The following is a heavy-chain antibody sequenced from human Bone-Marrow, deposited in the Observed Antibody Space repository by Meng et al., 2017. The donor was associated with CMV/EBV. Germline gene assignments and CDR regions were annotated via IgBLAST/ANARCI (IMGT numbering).Heavy chain of an antibody. J-gene: IGHJ5*02. CDR1: GGSISSYY. V-gene: IGHV4-59*01. Sequence: SETLSLTCTVSGGSISSYYWSWIRQPPGKGLEWIGYIYYSGSTNYNPSLESRVTISVDTSKNQFSLKLSSVTAADTAVYYCAGLRSYYKAGFDPWGQGTLVTVSS. D-gene: IGHD3-10*01. CDR3: AGLRSYYKAGFDP. CDR2: IYYSGST.